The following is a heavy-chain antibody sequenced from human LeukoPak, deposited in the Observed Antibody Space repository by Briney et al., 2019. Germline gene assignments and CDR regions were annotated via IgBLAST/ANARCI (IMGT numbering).Heavy chain of an antibody. D-gene: IGHD2-21*02. Sequence: GGSLRLSCAASGFTFSNYWMHWVRQVPGKGLVWVSRINDDGSATFYADSVKGRFTISRDNAKNTLFLQINSLRAEDTAVYYCAKDAMTAIFFCDYWGQGTLVTVSS. CDR3: AKDAMTAIFFCDY. CDR2: INDDGSAT. J-gene: IGHJ4*02. V-gene: IGHV3-74*01. CDR1: GFTFSNYW.